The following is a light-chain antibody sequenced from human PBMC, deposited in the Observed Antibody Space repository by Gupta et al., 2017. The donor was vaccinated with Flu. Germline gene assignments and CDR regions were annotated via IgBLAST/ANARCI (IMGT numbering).Light chain of an antibody. J-gene: IGLJ3*02. CDR1: SGSIASNY. Sequence: FMLTQPHSVSESPGKTVTISCTRSSGSIASNYVQWYQQRPGRAPTTVIYENNQRRSGVPDRFSGSIDTSSTAASLTIAGLKTEAEDEYYCQTYDNSNWVFGGGTKLTVL. CDR2: ENN. CDR3: QTYDNSNWV. V-gene: IGLV6-57*03.